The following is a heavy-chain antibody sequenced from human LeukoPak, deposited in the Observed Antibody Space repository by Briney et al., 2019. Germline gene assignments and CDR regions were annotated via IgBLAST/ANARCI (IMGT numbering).Heavy chain of an antibody. CDR2: ISGSGGTT. V-gene: IGHV3-23*01. Sequence: GGSLRLSCAASGFSFSSYGMSWVRQAPGKGLEWVSSISGSGGTTYYADSVKGRLTISRDNSKNTVYVQMTSLRADDTAVYYCAKGSGGSGSYSKYYFDYWGQGSLVTVSS. CDR1: GFSFSSYG. D-gene: IGHD3-10*01. CDR3: AKGSGGSGSYSKYYFDY. J-gene: IGHJ4*02.